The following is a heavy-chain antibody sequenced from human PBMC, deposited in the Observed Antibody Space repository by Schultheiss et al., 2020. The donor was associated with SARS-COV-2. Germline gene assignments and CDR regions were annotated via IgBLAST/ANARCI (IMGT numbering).Heavy chain of an antibody. V-gene: IGHV3-23*01. CDR2: ISGSGGST. Sequence: GGSLRLSCAASGFTFSSYWMHWVRQAPGKGLEWVSAISGSGGSTYYADSVKGRFTISRDNSKNTLYLQMNSLRAEDTAVYYCARVDDYGETFDYWGQGTLVTVSS. J-gene: IGHJ4*02. CDR3: ARVDDYGETFDY. D-gene: IGHD4-17*01. CDR1: GFTFSSYW.